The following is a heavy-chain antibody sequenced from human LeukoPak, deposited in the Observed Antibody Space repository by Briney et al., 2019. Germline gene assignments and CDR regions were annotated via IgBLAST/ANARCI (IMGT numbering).Heavy chain of an antibody. Sequence: GGSLRLSCAASGFTFSTYSMNWVRQAPGQGLEWVSYISSSSSAIYYADSVKGRFTISRDNAKNSLYLQMNSPRDEDTAVYYCARQYCSSTSCYWSGNDAFDIWGQGTMVIVSS. CDR1: GFTFSTYS. V-gene: IGHV3-48*02. CDR2: ISSSSSAI. CDR3: ARQYCSSTSCYWSGNDAFDI. J-gene: IGHJ3*02. D-gene: IGHD2-2*01.